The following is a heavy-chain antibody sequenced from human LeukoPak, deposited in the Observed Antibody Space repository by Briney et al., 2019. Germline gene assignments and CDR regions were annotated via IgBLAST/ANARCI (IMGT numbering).Heavy chain of an antibody. CDR2: IIWNGGST. Sequence: GGSLRLSCAASRFTFDDYGMSWVRHAPGKGLEWVSGIIWNGGSTGYADSVKGRFTISRDNAKNSLYLQMNSLRTEDTALYYCARDLYSSSWYFVSPGGYWGQGTLVTVSS. J-gene: IGHJ4*02. CDR1: RFTFDDYG. CDR3: ARDLYSSSWYFVSPGGY. D-gene: IGHD6-13*01. V-gene: IGHV3-20*04.